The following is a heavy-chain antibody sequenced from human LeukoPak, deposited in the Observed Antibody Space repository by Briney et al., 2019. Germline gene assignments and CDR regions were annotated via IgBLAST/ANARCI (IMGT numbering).Heavy chain of an antibody. CDR1: GFTFSSYA. J-gene: IGHJ4*02. Sequence: PGGSLRLSCAASGFTFSSYAMTWVRQAPGKGLEWVSAISGSGGTTYYADSLKGRFTISRDNSKNTLYLQMNSLRAEDTAVYYCAKDHVVVAGYFDCWGQGTLVTVSS. D-gene: IGHD2-2*01. V-gene: IGHV3-23*01. CDR3: AKDHVVVAGYFDC. CDR2: ISGSGGTT.